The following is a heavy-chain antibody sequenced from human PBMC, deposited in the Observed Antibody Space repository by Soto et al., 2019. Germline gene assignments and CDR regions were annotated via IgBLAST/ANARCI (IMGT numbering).Heavy chain of an antibody. CDR1: GYTFTSYA. J-gene: IGHJ6*03. V-gene: IGHV1-3*01. CDR3: ARDGVLYCSGGSCYSYYYYYMDV. Sequence: ASVKVSCKASGYTFTSYAMHWVRQAPGQRLEWMGWINAGNGNTKYSQKFQGRVTITRDTSASTAYMELSSLRSEDTAVYYCARDGVLYCSGGSCYSYYYYYMDVWGKGTTVTSP. D-gene: IGHD2-15*01. CDR2: INAGNGNT.